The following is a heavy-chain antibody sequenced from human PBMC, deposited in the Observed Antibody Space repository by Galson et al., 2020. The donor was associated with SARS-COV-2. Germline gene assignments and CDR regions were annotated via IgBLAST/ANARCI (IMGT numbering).Heavy chain of an antibody. J-gene: IGHJ5*02. CDR1: GCSISSYY. CDR3: ARAPVGRNWFDP. CDR2: IYYSGNT. D-gene: IGHD1-26*01. Sequence: SETLSLTCTVSGCSISSYYWSWFRQPPGKGLEWIGYIYYSGNTNYNPSLKSRVTISVDTSKNQFSLELNSVTPADTAVYYCARAPVGRNWFDPWGQGTLVTVSS. V-gene: IGHV4-59*13.